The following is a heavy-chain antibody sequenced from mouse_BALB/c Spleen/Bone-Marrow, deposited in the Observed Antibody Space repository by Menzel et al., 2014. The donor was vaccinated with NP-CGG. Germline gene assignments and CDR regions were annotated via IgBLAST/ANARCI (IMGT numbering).Heavy chain of an antibody. J-gene: IGHJ2*01. CDR3: ARSGFDY. D-gene: IGHD4-1*01. CDR1: DYTLTSYW. Sequence: VQLQQSGAELAKPGASVKMSCKASDYTLTSYWMHWVKQRPGQGLEWIGYINPSTGYTAYNQKFKDKATLTADKSSSTAYMQLSSLTSEDSAVYYCARSGFDYWGQGTTFTVSS. CDR2: INPSTGYT. V-gene: IGHV1-7*01.